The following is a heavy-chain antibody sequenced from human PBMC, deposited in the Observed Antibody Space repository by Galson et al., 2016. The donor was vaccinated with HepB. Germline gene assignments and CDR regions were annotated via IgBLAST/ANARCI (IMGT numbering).Heavy chain of an antibody. CDR2: VSSGGDTT. Sequence: SLRLSCAGSGFTFSTYSMNWVRQSQERGLEWVSFVSSGGDTTYYIDSVRGRFTVSRDNSKDTLYLQMDNLRAEDAATYYCAKDHGYCRGGSCHFDRLAWGLGTLVTVSS. CDR3: AKDHGYCRGGSCHFDRLA. J-gene: IGHJ5*02. D-gene: IGHD2-15*01. V-gene: IGHV3-23*03. CDR1: GFTFSTYS.